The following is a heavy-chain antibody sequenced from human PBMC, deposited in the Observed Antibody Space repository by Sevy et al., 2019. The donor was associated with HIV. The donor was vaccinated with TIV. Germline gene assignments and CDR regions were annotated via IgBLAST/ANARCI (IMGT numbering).Heavy chain of an antibody. CDR3: AREETISIAAQEWFDP. CDR2: TYYRSKWYN. V-gene: IGHV6-1*01. D-gene: IGHD6-6*01. J-gene: IGHJ5*02. CDR1: GDSVSSNSAA. Sequence: SQTLSLTCAISGDSVSSNSAAWNWIRQSPSRGLEWLGRTYYRSKWYNDYAVSVKSRITINPDTSKNQFYLQLNSVTPEDTAVYYCAREETISIAAQEWFDPWGQGTLVTVSS.